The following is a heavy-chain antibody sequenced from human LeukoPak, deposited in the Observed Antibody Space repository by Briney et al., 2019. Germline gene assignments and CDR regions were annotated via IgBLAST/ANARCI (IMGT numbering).Heavy chain of an antibody. D-gene: IGHD6-6*01. CDR2: INHSGST. CDR3: ARLIIAARLYYYYYMDV. J-gene: IGHJ6*03. CDR1: GGSFSGYY. Sequence: SETLSLTCAVYGGSFSGYYWSWIRQPPGKGLEWIGEINHSGSTNYNPSLKSRVTISVDTSKNQFSLKLSSVTAADTAVYYCARLIIAARLYYYYYMDVWGKGTTVTVSS. V-gene: IGHV4-34*01.